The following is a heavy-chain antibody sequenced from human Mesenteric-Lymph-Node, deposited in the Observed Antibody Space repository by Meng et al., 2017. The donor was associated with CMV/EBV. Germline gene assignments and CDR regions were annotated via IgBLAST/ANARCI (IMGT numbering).Heavy chain of an antibody. D-gene: IGHD2/OR15-2a*01. Sequence: SGDSIGSDMYYWDWIRQSPGKGLEWIGNIHYTGRTFYSPSFRGRLTISVDTSNNQFSLKLSSVTAADTAVYYCARHMSDPESDPFDPWGQGILVTVSS. CDR2: IHYTGRT. CDR1: GDSIGSDMYY. J-gene: IGHJ5*02. CDR3: ARHMSDPESDPFDP. V-gene: IGHV4-39*01.